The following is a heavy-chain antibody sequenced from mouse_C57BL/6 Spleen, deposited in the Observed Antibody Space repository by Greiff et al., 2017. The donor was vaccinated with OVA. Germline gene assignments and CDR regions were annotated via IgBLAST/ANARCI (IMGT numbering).Heavy chain of an antibody. J-gene: IGHJ1*03. V-gene: IGHV1-39*01. CDR2: INPNYGTT. Sequence: VQLKQSGPELVKPGASVKISCKASGYSFTDYNMNWVKQSNGKSLEWIGVINPNYGTTSYNQKFKGKATLTVDQSSSTAYMQLNSLTSEDSAVYDCARNYGSSYEYFDVWGTGTTVTVSS. D-gene: IGHD1-1*01. CDR1: GYSFTDYN. CDR3: ARNYGSSYEYFDV.